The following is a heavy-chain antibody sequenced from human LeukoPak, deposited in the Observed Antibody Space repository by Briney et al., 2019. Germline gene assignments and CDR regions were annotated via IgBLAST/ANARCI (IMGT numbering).Heavy chain of an antibody. J-gene: IGHJ5*02. D-gene: IGHD2-2*01. CDR2: IRYDGSNK. CDR1: GFTFSSYG. V-gene: IGHV3-30*02. Sequence: RPGGSLRLSCAASGFTFSSYGMHWVRQAPGKGLEWVAFIRYDGSNKYYADSVKGRFTISRDNSKNTLYLQMNSLRAEDTAVYYCAKDRGHGVVPAVRRFDPWGQGTLVTVSS. CDR3: AKDRGHGVVPAVRRFDP.